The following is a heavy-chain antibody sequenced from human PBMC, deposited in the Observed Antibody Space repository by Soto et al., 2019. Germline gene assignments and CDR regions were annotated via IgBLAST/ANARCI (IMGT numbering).Heavy chain of an antibody. CDR2: ISYDGNNK. CDR1: GFIFSDFG. Sequence: QVNLVESGGGVVQPGRSLRLSCEASGFIFSDFGMHWVRQAPGKGLEWVAVISYDGNNKYYAQSVKGRFTISRDNSKNTLFLSMDSLRPEDTAVYHCVKGDLDTAVVNSPDAFDFWGPGIMVTVS. V-gene: IGHV3-30*18. CDR3: VKGDLDTAVVNSPDAFDF. J-gene: IGHJ3*01. D-gene: IGHD5-18*01.